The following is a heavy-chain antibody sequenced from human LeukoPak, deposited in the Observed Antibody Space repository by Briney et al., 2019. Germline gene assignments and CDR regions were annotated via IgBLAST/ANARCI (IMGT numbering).Heavy chain of an antibody. J-gene: IGHJ4*02. Sequence: SETLSLTCTVSVVSISSSGYYWGWIRQPPGNGLEWIGRIYYSGTTYYNPSLKSRVAISVDTSKNQFSLKMSSVTAADTAVYYCARHVGYEYFDYWGQGALVTVSS. CDR1: VVSISSSGYY. CDR2: IYYSGTT. D-gene: IGHD5-12*01. V-gene: IGHV4-39*01. CDR3: ARHVGYEYFDY.